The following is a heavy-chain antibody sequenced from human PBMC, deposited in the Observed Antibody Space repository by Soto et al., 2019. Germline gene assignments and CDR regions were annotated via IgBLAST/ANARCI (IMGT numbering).Heavy chain of an antibody. Sequence: GGSLRLSCAASGFTFSSYAMSWVRRAPGKGLEWVSAISGSGGSTYYADSVKGRFTISRDNSKNTLYLQMNSLRAEDTAVYYCAKGGYCSSTSCHYYFDYWGQGTLVTVSS. J-gene: IGHJ4*02. CDR3: AKGGYCSSTSCHYYFDY. D-gene: IGHD2-2*01. CDR2: ISGSGGST. V-gene: IGHV3-23*01. CDR1: GFTFSSYA.